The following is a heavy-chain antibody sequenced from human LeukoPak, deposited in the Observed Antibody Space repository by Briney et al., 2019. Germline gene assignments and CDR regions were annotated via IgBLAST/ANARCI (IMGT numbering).Heavy chain of an antibody. D-gene: IGHD2-2*01. Sequence: SGTLSLTCTVSGVAISGGGYYWSWIPQPPGKGLEWVGYIYYSGSAYSNPSLKRRVALSVDTSKIQFSLKLCSLSAAHTAVYFSARDLSSTSHIDYWGQGTPVTVSS. CDR1: GVAISGGGYY. CDR2: IYYSGSA. CDR3: ARDLSSTSHIDY. V-gene: IGHV4-30-4*08. J-gene: IGHJ4*02.